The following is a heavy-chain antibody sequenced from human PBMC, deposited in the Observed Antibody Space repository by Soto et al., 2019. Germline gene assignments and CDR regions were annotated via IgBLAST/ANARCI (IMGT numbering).Heavy chain of an antibody. D-gene: IGHD6-6*01. V-gene: IGHV3-30-3*01. J-gene: IGHJ4*02. Sequence: QVQLVESGGGVVQPGRSLRLSCAASGFTFSSYAMHWVRQAPGKGLEWVAVISYDGSNKYYADSVKGRFTISRDNSKNTLYLQMNSLRAEDTAVYYCARSGDGAGSSSVYFDYWGQGTLVTVSS. CDR2: ISYDGSNK. CDR3: ARSGDGAGSSSVYFDY. CDR1: GFTFSSYA.